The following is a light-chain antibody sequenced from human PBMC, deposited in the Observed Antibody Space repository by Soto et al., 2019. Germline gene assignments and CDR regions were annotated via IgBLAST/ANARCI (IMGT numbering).Light chain of an antibody. CDR1: SSDVGAYNY. V-gene: IGLV2-14*01. Sequence: QSALTQPASVSGSPGQSITISCTETSSDVGAYNYVSWYQQHPGKAPKLMIYEVSHRPSGVSNRFSGSKSGNTASLTISGLQAEDEADYYCSLYTSSSTLVFATGTKV. CDR3: SLYTSSSTLV. J-gene: IGLJ1*01. CDR2: EVS.